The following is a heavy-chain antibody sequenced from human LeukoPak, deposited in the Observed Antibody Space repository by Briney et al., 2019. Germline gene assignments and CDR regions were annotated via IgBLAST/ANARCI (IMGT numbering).Heavy chain of an antibody. V-gene: IGHV5-51*01. J-gene: IGHJ6*03. Sequence: GESLKISCKGSGYSFTSYWIGWVRQMPGKGLEWMGIIYLGDSDTRYSPSFQGQVTISADKSISTAYLQWSSLKASDTAMYYCARQKPSNPKERYYCYYYMDVWGKGTTVTVSS. D-gene: IGHD1-14*01. CDR2: IYLGDSDT. CDR1: GYSFTSYW. CDR3: ARQKPSNPKERYYCYYYMDV.